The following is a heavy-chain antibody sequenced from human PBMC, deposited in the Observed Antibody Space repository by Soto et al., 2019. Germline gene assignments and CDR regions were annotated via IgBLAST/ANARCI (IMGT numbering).Heavy chain of an antibody. Sequence: GGSLRLSCSASGFTFSSYAMHWVRQAPGKGLEWVAVISYDGSNKYYADSVKGRFTISRDNSKNTLYLQMNSLRAEDTAVYYCARDKMVTANYYYYGMDVWGQGTTVTVSS. J-gene: IGHJ6*02. CDR2: ISYDGSNK. CDR3: ARDKMVTANYYYYGMDV. V-gene: IGHV3-30-3*01. CDR1: GFTFSSYA. D-gene: IGHD2-21*02.